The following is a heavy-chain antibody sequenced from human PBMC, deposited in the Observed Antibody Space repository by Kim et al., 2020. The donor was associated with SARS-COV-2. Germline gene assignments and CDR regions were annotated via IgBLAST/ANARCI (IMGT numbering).Heavy chain of an antibody. D-gene: IGHD3-10*01. CDR1: GGSISSGGYY. Sequence: SETLSLTCTVSGGSISSGGYYWSWIRQHPGKGLEWIGYIYYSGSTYYNPSLKCRVTISVDTSKNQFSLKLSSVTAADTAVYYCARDRSGSFDYWGQGTLVTVSS. V-gene: IGHV4-31*03. J-gene: IGHJ4*02. CDR2: IYYSGST. CDR3: ARDRSGSFDY.